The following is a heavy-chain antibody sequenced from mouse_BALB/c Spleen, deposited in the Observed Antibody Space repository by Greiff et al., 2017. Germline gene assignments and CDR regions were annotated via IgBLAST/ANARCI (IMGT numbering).Heavy chain of an antibody. Sequence: EVQRVESGPGLVKPSQSLSLTCTVTGYSITSDYAWNWIRQFPGNKLEWMGYISYSGSTSYNPSLKSRISITRDTSKNQFFLQLNSVTTEDTATYYCARSGYSFDYWGQGTTLTVSS. D-gene: IGHD1-3*01. CDR3: ARSGYSFDY. V-gene: IGHV3-2*02. CDR1: GYSITSDYA. CDR2: ISYSGST. J-gene: IGHJ2*01.